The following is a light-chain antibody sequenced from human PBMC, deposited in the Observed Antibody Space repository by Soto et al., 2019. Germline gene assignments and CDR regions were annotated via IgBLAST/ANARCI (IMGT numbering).Light chain of an antibody. CDR2: DAS. CDR3: QQYNIWPLWT. Sequence: EVVLTQSPATLSLSPGERATLSCRASQSVSNYVAWYQQKPGQAPRLLIYDASNRATGIPARFSGSGSGTDFTLTISSLEPEDFAVYFCQQYNIWPLWTFGQGTKVDIK. V-gene: IGKV3-11*01. CDR1: QSVSNY. J-gene: IGKJ1*01.